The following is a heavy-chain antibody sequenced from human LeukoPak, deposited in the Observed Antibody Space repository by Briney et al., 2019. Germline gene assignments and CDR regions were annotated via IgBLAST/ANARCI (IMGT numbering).Heavy chain of an antibody. CDR2: IIPIFGTA. CDR3: ASTTGTMYYFDY. D-gene: IGHD1-1*01. Sequence: ASVKVSCKASGGTFSSYAISWVRQAPGQGLEWMEGIIPIFGTANYAQKCQCRVTITADESTSTAYMELSSLRSEDTAVYYCASTTGTMYYFDYWGQGTLVTVSS. CDR1: GGTFSSYA. V-gene: IGHV1-69*13. J-gene: IGHJ4*02.